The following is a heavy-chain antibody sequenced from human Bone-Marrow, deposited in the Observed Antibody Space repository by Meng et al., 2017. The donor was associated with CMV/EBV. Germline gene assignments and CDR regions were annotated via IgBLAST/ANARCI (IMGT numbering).Heavy chain of an antibody. D-gene: IGHD1-1*01. Sequence: ESLKISCTVSGGSISSYYWSWIRQPPGKGLEWIGYIYYSGSTNYNPSLKSRVTISVDTSKNQFSLKLSSVTAADTAVYYCARSRGAGTHFDYWGQGTLVTVSS. J-gene: IGHJ4*02. CDR1: GGSISSYY. CDR3: ARSRGAGTHFDY. V-gene: IGHV4-59*01. CDR2: IYYSGST.